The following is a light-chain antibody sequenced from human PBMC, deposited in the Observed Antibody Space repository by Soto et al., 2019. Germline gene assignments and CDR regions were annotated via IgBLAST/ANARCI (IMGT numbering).Light chain of an antibody. V-gene: IGKV3-15*01. Sequence: EIVMTQSPATLSVSPGERATLSCRASQSVSSNLAWYQQKPGQAPRLLIYGASSRATGIPARFSGSGSGTEFTLTISSLQSEDFAVYYCQQYNKWPPTFRQGTRLEIK. CDR3: QQYNKWPPT. CDR1: QSVSSN. CDR2: GAS. J-gene: IGKJ5*01.